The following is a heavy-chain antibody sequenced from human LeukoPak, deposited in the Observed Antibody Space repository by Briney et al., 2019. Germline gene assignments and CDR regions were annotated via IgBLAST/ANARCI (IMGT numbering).Heavy chain of an antibody. CDR2: VASSGTS. V-gene: IGHV4-59*01. CDR1: GDSLNTYY. Sequence: PSETLSLTCTVSGDSLNTYYWTWIRQTPGKELEWIGFVASSGTSNYNPSLKSRVSISIDTSKNQFSLALTYVTPADTAAYYCATVGRGVVTSNWTDPWGHGTLVSVSS. CDR3: ATVGRGVVTSNWTDP. D-gene: IGHD2-21*02. J-gene: IGHJ5*02.